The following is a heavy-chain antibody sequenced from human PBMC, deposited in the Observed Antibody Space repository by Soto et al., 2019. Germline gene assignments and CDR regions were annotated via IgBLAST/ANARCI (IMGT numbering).Heavy chain of an antibody. J-gene: IGHJ6*02. Sequence: PGESLKISCKGSGYSFTSYWIGWVRQMPGKGLEWMGIIYPGDSDTRYSPSFQGQVTISADKSISTAYLQWSSLKASDTAMYYCAGGGVRGIITRTRDYYGMDVWGQGTTVTVSS. V-gene: IGHV5-51*01. CDR2: IYPGDSDT. CDR1: GYSFTSYW. D-gene: IGHD3-10*01. CDR3: AGGGVRGIITRTRDYYGMDV.